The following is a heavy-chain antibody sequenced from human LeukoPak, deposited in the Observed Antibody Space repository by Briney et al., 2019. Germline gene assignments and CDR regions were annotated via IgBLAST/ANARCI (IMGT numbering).Heavy chain of an antibody. J-gene: IGHJ4*02. D-gene: IGHD3-22*01. CDR2: IKQDGSEK. CDR1: GFRFSNYW. V-gene: IGHV3-7*01. CDR3: ATTDYDSSDLDY. Sequence: GGSLRLSCAASGFRFSNYWMSWVRQAPGKGLEWVANIKQDGSEKDYVDSMKGRFTISRDNAKNSVYLQVNSLRAEDTAVYYCATTDYDSSDLDYWGQGTLVTVSS.